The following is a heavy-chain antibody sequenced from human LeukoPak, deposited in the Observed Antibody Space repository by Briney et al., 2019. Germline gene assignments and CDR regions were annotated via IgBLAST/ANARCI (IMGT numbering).Heavy chain of an antibody. V-gene: IGHV4-61*05. CDR1: XDSISSSNWF. J-gene: IGHJ4*02. D-gene: IGHD3-22*01. CDR2: IYYGGST. CDR3: ARAIVVVTDFDY. Sequence: TLSLXXTVSXDSISSSNWFWGWIRLPPGKGPEWIGYIYYGGSTNYNPSLKSRVTISVDTSKNQFSLKLSSVTAADTAVYYCARAIVVVTDFDYWGQGTLVTVSS.